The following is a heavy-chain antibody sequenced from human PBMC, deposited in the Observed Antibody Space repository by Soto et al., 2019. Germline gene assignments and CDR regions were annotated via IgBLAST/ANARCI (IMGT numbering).Heavy chain of an antibody. D-gene: IGHD1-26*01. V-gene: IGHV3-23*01. CDR3: TTHEEGAPWAGGFDS. J-gene: IGHJ5*01. Sequence: PGGSLGLSCAASGFRFRTRAMSWVRQAPGKGLEWVASIRPGGDSTYYADSVKGRFAVSRDNSNVTLYLQMDSLRVEDTAIYYCTTHEEGAPWAGGFDSWGQGTLVTVSS. CDR2: IRPGGDST. CDR1: GFRFRTRA.